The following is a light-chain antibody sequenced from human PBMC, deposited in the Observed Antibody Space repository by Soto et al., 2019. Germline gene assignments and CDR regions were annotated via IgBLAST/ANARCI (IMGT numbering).Light chain of an antibody. Sequence: DIQVTQSPSSLSASVGDRVTITCRASQTISSYLNWYQQKPGKAPKLLIYAASSLQSGVPSRFSGSGSWTYFTLTISSLQPEDFATYYCQQSYSTPQTFCQGTKLEIK. J-gene: IGKJ2*01. CDR3: QQSYSTPQT. CDR2: AAS. CDR1: QTISSY. V-gene: IGKV1-39*01.